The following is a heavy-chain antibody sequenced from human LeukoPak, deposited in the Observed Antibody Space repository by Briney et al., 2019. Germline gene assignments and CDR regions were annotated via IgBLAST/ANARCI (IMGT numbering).Heavy chain of an antibody. J-gene: IGHJ4*02. Sequence: PSETLSLTCTVSGGSISSGDYYWSWIRQPPGKGLEWIGYIYYSGSTYYNPSLKSRVTISVDTSKNQFSLKLSSVTAADTAVHYCARESSGGFFDHWGQGSLVTVSS. CDR1: GGSISSGDYY. D-gene: IGHD2-15*01. CDR3: ARESSGGFFDH. CDR2: IYYSGST. V-gene: IGHV4-30-4*08.